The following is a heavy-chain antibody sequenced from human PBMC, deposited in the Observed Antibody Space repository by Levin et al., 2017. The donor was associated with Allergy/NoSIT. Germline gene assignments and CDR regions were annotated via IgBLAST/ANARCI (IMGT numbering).Heavy chain of an antibody. J-gene: IGHJ4*02. V-gene: IGHV3-48*02. CDR2: IDSTSSSI. CDR3: AREEGILIPFDY. Sequence: GGSLRLSCAASGFIFRAFSMNWVRQPPGKGLEWVSYIDSTSSSIYYADSVKGRFTVSRDNAKNSLYLQLNSLRDEDTAVYYCAREEGILIPFDYWGQGILVTVSS. D-gene: IGHD5-18*01. CDR1: GFIFRAFS.